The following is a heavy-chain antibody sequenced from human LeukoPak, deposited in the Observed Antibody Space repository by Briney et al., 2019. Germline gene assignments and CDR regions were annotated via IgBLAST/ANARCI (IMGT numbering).Heavy chain of an antibody. V-gene: IGHV1-8*01. J-gene: IGHJ4*02. D-gene: IGHD3-22*01. CDR3: ARGDYYDSSGYYTATDY. Sequence: ASVKVSCKASGYTFTSYDINWVRQATGQGLEWMGWMNPNSGNTGYAQKFQGRVTMTRNTSISTAYMELSSLRSEDTAVYYCARGDYYDSSGYYTATDYWGQGTLVTVSS. CDR2: MNPNSGNT. CDR1: GYTFTSYD.